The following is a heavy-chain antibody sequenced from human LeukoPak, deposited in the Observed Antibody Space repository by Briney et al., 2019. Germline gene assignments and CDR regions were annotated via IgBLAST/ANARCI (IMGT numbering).Heavy chain of an antibody. CDR2: IDWDDDK. J-gene: IGHJ6*03. Sequence: SGPTLVNPTQTLTLTCTLSGFSLGTSGRRVSWIRQPPGKALEWLARIDWDDDKFYSTSLKTRLTISKDTSKNQVVLTMTNMDPVDTATYYCAWMRGDTLGMDVWGKGTTVTVSS. V-gene: IGHV2-70*04. CDR1: GFSLGTSGRR. CDR3: AWMRGDTLGMDV. D-gene: IGHD2-2*02.